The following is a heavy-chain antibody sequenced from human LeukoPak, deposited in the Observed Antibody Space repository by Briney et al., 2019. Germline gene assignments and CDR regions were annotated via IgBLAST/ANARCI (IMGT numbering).Heavy chain of an antibody. CDR3: ARDCGGGDCRDAFDI. D-gene: IGHD2-21*02. CDR1: GYTFTSYY. J-gene: IGHJ3*02. CDR2: INPSGGST. Sequence: ASVKVSCKASGYTFTSYYMHWVRQAPGQGLEWMGIINPSGGSTSYAQKFQGRVTKTRDTSTSTVYMELSSLRSEDTAVYYCARDCGGGDCRDAFDIWGQGTMVTVSS. V-gene: IGHV1-46*01.